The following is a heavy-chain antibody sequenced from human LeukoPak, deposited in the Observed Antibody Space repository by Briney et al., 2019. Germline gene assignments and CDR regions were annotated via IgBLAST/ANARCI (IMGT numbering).Heavy chain of an antibody. D-gene: IGHD6-19*01. Sequence: GGSLRLSCAASGFTFSTYWMSWVRQAPGKGLEWVSTISGSGGSTYYADSAKGRFTVSRDNSKNTLYLQMNSLRAEDTALYYCAKGFGSSGRYYFDYWGQGTLVTVSA. CDR1: GFTFSTYW. V-gene: IGHV3-23*01. J-gene: IGHJ4*02. CDR2: ISGSGGST. CDR3: AKGFGSSGRYYFDY.